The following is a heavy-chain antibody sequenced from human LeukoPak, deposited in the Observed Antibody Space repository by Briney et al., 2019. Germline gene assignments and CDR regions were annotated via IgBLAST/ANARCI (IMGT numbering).Heavy chain of an antibody. CDR2: ISINRGTT. CDR3: AKDLRSLYESGNYGWFDP. CDR1: GITLNNNA. V-gene: IGHV3-23*01. D-gene: IGHD3-10*01. Sequence: GESLRLSCAASGITLNNNAMSWIRQAPGKGPEWVSSISINRGTTYYADSVKGRFTISRDNSKNTLYLQMNSLRAEDTAVYYCAKDLRSLYESGNYGWFDPWGQGALVTVSS. J-gene: IGHJ5*02.